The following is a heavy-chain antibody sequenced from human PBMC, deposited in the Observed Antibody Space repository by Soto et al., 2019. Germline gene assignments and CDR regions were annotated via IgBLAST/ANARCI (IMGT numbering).Heavy chain of an antibody. D-gene: IGHD2-2*01. V-gene: IGHV1-24*01. J-gene: IGHJ3*02. CDR3: ATGPKRYCSSTSCLRDAFDI. Sequence: ASVKVSCKVSGYTLTELSMHWVRQAPGKGLEWTGGFDPEDGETIYAQKFQGRVTMTEDTSTDTAYMELSSLRSEDTAVYYCATGPKRYCSSTSCLRDAFDIWGQGTMVIVSS. CDR1: GYTLTELS. CDR2: FDPEDGET.